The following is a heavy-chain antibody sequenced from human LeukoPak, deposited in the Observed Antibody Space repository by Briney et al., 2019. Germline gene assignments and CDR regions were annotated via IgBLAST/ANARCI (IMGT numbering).Heavy chain of an antibody. Sequence: PGGSLRLSCAASGFTFSSYWMSWVRQAPGKGPEWVANIKQDGSEKYYVDSVKGRFTISRDNAKNSLYLQMNSLRAEDTAVYYCAKSGYHGSSGYNWGQGTLVTVSS. CDR3: AKSGYHGSSGYN. V-gene: IGHV3-7*01. CDR2: IKQDGSEK. D-gene: IGHD3-22*01. CDR1: GFTFSSYW. J-gene: IGHJ4*02.